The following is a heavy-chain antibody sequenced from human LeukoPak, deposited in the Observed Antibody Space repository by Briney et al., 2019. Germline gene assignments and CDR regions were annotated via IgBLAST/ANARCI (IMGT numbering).Heavy chain of an antibody. CDR3: ARESSPGIGDYGRKNWFDP. CDR1: GGTFSSYA. CDR2: INPSGGTT. J-gene: IGHJ5*02. Sequence: ASVKVSCKASGGTFSSYAISWVRQAPGQGLEWMGIINPSGGTTIYTQKFQGRVTMTRDTSTSTVFMELSSLRSEDTAVYYCARESSPGIGDYGRKNWFDPWGQGTLVIVSS. D-gene: IGHD4-17*01. V-gene: IGHV1-46*01.